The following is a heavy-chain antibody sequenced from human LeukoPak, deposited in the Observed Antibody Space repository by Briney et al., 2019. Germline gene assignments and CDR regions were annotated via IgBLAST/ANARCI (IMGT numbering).Heavy chain of an antibody. V-gene: IGHV3-30*04. D-gene: IGHD1-26*01. CDR1: GFTFSSYA. CDR2: ISYDGSNK. CDR3: ARDRGWELLQRDYYYGMDV. J-gene: IGHJ6*04. Sequence: GGSRRLSFAAPGFTFSSYAMHWVRKVPGKGLEWGAVISYDGSNKYYADSVKGRFTISRDNSKNTLYLQMNSLRAEDTAVYYCARDRGWELLQRDYYYGMDVWGKGTTVTVSS.